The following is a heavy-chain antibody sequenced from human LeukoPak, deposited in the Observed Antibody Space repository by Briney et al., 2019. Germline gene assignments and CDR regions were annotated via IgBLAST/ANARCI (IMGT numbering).Heavy chain of an antibody. CDR2: IYYSGRT. V-gene: IGHV4-39*01. CDR3: ARGVGVVILA. J-gene: IGHJ5*02. Sequence: PSETLSLTCTVSGGSISSSSYYWGWIRQPPGKGLEWIGSIYYSGRTYYNPSLKSRVTIAVDTSKNQFSLKLSSVTASDTAVYYCARGVGVVILAWGQGTLVTVSS. CDR1: GGSISSSSYY. D-gene: IGHD3-3*01.